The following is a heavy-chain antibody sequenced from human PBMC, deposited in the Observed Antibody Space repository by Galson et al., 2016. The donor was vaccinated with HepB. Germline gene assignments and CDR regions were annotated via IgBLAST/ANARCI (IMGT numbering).Heavy chain of an antibody. J-gene: IGHJ5*02. CDR3: VRGMRYSSGWHFFGP. V-gene: IGHV3-7*01. D-gene: IGHD6-19*01. CDR2: IKRDGSEK. CDR1: GFTFNNHW. Sequence: SLRLSCAASGFTFNNHWMNWVRLAPGKGPEWVANIKRDGSEKNYVDSVKGRFTISRDNGKNLLYLQMNSLRGEDTAMYYCVRGMRYSSGWHFFGPWGQGTLVTVSS.